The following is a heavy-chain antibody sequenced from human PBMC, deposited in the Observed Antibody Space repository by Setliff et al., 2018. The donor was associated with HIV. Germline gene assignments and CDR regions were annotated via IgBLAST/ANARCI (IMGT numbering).Heavy chain of an antibody. D-gene: IGHD3-16*01. CDR3: ARDGGLGY. CDR2: IGGSGGST. CDR1: GFTFSRYA. Sequence: LRLSCVASGFTFSRYAMSWVRQAPGKGLEWVSAIGGSGGSTYYADSVKVRFTISRDNAKNSLYLQMNSLRAEDTAVYYCARDGGLGYWGQGTLVTVSS. V-gene: IGHV3-23*01. J-gene: IGHJ4*02.